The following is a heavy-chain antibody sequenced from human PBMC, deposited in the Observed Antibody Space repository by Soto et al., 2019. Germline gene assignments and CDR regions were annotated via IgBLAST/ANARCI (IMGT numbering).Heavy chain of an antibody. D-gene: IGHD3-10*01. CDR3: AIGFRLSGGSDAFDI. Sequence: SETLSLTCTVSGGSISSSSYYWGWIRQPPGKGLEWIGSIYYSGSTYYNPSIKSRVTISVDTSKKQYSLKLSSVAAANAAVYYGAIGFRLSGGSDAFDIWGQGTMVTVSS. J-gene: IGHJ3*02. CDR2: IYYSGST. CDR1: GGSISSSSYY. V-gene: IGHV4-39*07.